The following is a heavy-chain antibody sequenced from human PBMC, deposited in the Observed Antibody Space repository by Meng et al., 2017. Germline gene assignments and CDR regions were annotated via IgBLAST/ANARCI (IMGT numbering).Heavy chain of an antibody. CDR1: GYTFTGYY. CDR3: ARADGSGSLWLFDY. Sequence: ASVKVSCKASGYTFTGYYMHWVRQAPGQGLEWMGRINTNSGGTNYAQKFQGRVTMTRDTSISAAYMELSRLRSDDTAVYYCARADGSGSLWLFDYWGQGTLVTVSS. J-gene: IGHJ4*02. D-gene: IGHD3-10*01. V-gene: IGHV1-2*06. CDR2: INTNSGGT.